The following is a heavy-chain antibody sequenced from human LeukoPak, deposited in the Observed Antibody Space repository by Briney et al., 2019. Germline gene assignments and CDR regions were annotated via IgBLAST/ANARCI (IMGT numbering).Heavy chain of an antibody. Sequence: PGGSLRLSCAAPGFTVSSTYMSWVRQAPGKGLEWVSIISNAGSTYYADSVKGRFTISRDNSKNTVFLQINSLRAEDTAVYYCARDRPGGYCGFDYWGQGTLVTVSS. D-gene: IGHD2-21*01. V-gene: IGHV3-53*01. CDR2: ISNAGST. CDR1: GFTVSSTY. J-gene: IGHJ4*02. CDR3: ARDRPGGYCGFDY.